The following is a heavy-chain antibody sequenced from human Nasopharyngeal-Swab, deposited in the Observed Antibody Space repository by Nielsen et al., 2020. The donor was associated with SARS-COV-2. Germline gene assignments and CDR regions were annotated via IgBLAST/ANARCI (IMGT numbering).Heavy chain of an antibody. CDR3: ARVVEYSSGWIYYFDF. V-gene: IGHV3-33*01. D-gene: IGHD6-19*01. CDR1: GFTFSSYG. Sequence: GESLKISCAASGFTFSSYGMHWVRQASGKGLEWVAVIWYDGSNKYYADSVKGRFTISRDNYKKTLYVQMNSLRAEDKAVYYCARVVEYSSGWIYYFDFWGQGTLVTVSS. CDR2: IWYDGSNK. J-gene: IGHJ4*02.